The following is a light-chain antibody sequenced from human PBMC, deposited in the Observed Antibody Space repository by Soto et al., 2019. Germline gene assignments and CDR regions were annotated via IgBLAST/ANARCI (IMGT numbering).Light chain of an antibody. CDR1: QSINAW. CDR2: DVS. Sequence: DIQMTQAPSTISASVGDRVTITCRASQSINAWLARYQQKPGKAPKLLIYDVSTLDSGVPSRFSGSASGTEFTLTISSLESDDFATYYCQQYHRYSTFGQGTRVDIK. V-gene: IGKV1-5*01. J-gene: IGKJ1*01. CDR3: QQYHRYST.